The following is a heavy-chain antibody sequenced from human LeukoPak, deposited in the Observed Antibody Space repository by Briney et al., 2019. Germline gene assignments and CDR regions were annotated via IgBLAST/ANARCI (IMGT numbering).Heavy chain of an antibody. J-gene: IGHJ1*01. CDR1: GFTFSSYA. D-gene: IGHD2-21*02. Sequence: PGGSLRLSCAASGFTFSSYAMHWVRQAPGKGLEWVAVISYDGSNKYYADSVKGRFTISRDNSKNTLYLQMNSLRAEDTAVYYCAKDLNSPIIVVVTAIPEYFQHWGQGTLVTVSS. V-gene: IGHV3-30-3*01. CDR3: AKDLNSPIIVVVTAIPEYFQH. CDR2: ISYDGSNK.